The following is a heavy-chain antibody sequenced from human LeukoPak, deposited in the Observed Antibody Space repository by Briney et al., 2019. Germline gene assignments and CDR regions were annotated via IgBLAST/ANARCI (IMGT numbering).Heavy chain of an antibody. J-gene: IGHJ4*02. CDR3: ARDGEGIAVAGLDY. Sequence: PSETLSLTCTVSGGSINSYYWSWIRQPPGKGLEWIGYIYYSGSTYYNPSLKSRVTKSVDTSKNQFSLKLSSVTAADTAVYYCARDGEGIAVAGLDYWGQGTLVTVSS. CDR1: GGSINSYY. V-gene: IGHV4-59*12. CDR2: IYYSGST. D-gene: IGHD6-19*01.